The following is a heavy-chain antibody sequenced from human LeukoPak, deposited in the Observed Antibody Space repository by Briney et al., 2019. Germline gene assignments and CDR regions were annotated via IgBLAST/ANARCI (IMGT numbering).Heavy chain of an antibody. Sequence: GGSLRLSCAASGFTFSSYWMSWVRQAPGKGLEWVANIKQDGSEKYYVDSVKGRFTISRDNAKNSLYLQMNSLRAEDTAVYYCAREFISPLYGSENYYGMDVWGQGTTVTVSS. D-gene: IGHD3-10*01. CDR2: IKQDGSEK. CDR3: AREFISPLYGSENYYGMDV. V-gene: IGHV3-7*01. CDR1: GFTFSSYW. J-gene: IGHJ6*02.